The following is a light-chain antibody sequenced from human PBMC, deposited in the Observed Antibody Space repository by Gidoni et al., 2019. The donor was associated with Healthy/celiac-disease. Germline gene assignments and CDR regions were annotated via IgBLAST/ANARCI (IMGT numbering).Light chain of an antibody. CDR2: DAS. CDR3: QQRSNWPRVT. J-gene: IGKJ5*01. Sequence: EIVLTQSPATLSLSPGERATLSCRASQSVSSYLAWYQQKPGQAPRLLIYDASNRATGIPARFSGSGSGTDFTLTISSLEPEDFAVYYCQQRSNWPRVTFAQXTRLEIK. CDR1: QSVSSY. V-gene: IGKV3-11*01.